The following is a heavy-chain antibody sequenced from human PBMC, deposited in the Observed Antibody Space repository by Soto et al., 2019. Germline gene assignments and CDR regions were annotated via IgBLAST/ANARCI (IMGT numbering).Heavy chain of an antibody. J-gene: IGHJ4*02. V-gene: IGHV1-18*01. Sequence: QVQLVQSGAEVKKPGDSVRVSCKASGYTFTSYGIGWVRQAPGQGLEWMGWISAHNGNTKYAQKVQGRVTMTTDASTSTADMELRSLRSDDAAVYYCARDGYFDHWGQGTLVTVSS. CDR2: ISAHNGNT. CDR1: GYTFTSYG. CDR3: ARDGYFDH.